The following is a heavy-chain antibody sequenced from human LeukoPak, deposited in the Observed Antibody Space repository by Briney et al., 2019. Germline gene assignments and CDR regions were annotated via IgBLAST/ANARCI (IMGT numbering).Heavy chain of an antibody. CDR1: GGSISSSSYY. V-gene: IGHV4-39*07. J-gene: IGHJ5*02. D-gene: IGHD2-2*01. CDR2: IYYSGST. CDR3: ARDSDQLLYNWFDP. Sequence: SGTLSLTCTVSGGSISSSSYYWGWIRQPPGKGLEWIGSIYYSGSTYYNPSLKSRVTISVDTSKNQFSLKLSSVTAADTAVYYCARDSDQLLYNWFDPWGQGTLVTVSS.